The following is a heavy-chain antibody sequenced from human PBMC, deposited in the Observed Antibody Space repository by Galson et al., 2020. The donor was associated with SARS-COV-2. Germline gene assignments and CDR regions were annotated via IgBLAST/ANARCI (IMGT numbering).Heavy chain of an antibody. CDR1: GFTFDDYG. J-gene: IGHJ1*01. V-gene: IGHV3-20*04. CDR2: INWNGGST. D-gene: IGHD1-26*01. CDR3: ARGVRVGSSTEYFQH. Sequence: GSLRLSCAASGFTFDDYGMSWVRQAPGEGLEWVSGINWNGGSTGYADSVKGRFTISRDNAKNSLYLQMNSLRAEDTALYYCARGVRVGSSTEYFQHWGQGTLVTVSS.